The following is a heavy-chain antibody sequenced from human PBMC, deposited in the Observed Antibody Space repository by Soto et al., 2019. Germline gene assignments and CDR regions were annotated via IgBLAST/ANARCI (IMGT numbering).Heavy chain of an antibody. Sequence: GRSQRHSCASSGFTFISYARHWVRQAPGKGLEWVAVISYDGSNKYYADSVKGRLTISRDNSKNTLYLQMNSLRGEDTAVYYCAKDNGSGCDLLRVGAASDIWGQGT. CDR2: ISYDGSNK. J-gene: IGHJ3*02. CDR3: AKDNGSGCDLLRVGAASDI. D-gene: IGHD5-12*01. CDR1: GFTFISYA. V-gene: IGHV3-30*18.